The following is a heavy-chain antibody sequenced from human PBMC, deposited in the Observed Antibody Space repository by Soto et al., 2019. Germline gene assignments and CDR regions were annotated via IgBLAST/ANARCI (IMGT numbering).Heavy chain of an antibody. CDR2: IIPLFGTT. V-gene: IGHV1-69*01. J-gene: IGHJ6*02. Sequence: QVQLVQSGAEVKKPGSSVKVSCKASGRTFSNYAINWVRQAPGQGLEWMGGIIPLFGTTSYAQKFQGRVTITADESTGTANMEVSSLRSDDTAIYYCARDNPTATPNFDYYDHGMDVWGQGTTVTVS. D-gene: IGHD3-9*01. CDR3: ARDNPTATPNFDYYDHGMDV. CDR1: GRTFSNYA.